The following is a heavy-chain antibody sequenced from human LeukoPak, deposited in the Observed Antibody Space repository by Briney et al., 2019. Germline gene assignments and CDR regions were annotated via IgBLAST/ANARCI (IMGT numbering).Heavy chain of an antibody. D-gene: IGHD2-15*01. CDR1: GGSISSYY. J-gene: IGHJ6*03. V-gene: IGHV4-59*12. CDR2: IYYNGST. CDR3: ARKDWGYCSGGSCYSRHYYYYYMDV. Sequence: SETLSLTCTVSGGSISSYYWSWMRQPPGKGLEWIGYIYYNGSTNYNPSLKSRVTISVDTSKNQFSLKLSSVTAADTAVYYCARKDWGYCSGGSCYSRHYYYYYMDVWGKGTTVTVSS.